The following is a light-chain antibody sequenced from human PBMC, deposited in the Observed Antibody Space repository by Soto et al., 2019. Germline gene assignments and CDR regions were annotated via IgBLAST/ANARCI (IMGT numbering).Light chain of an antibody. CDR3: CSYAGSYTLV. Sequence: QSALTQPRSVSGSPGQSVTISCTGTSSDVGAYNYVSWYQQHPVKVPKLMIYDVSRRPSGVPDRFSGSKSGNTASLTISGLQADDEADYYCCSYAGSYTLVFGGGTKVTVL. J-gene: IGLJ3*02. CDR1: SSDVGAYNY. V-gene: IGLV2-11*01. CDR2: DVS.